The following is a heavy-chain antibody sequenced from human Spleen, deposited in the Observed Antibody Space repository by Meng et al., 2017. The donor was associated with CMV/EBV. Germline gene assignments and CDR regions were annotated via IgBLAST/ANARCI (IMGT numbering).Heavy chain of an antibody. J-gene: IGHJ6*02. V-gene: IGHV3-30*02. CDR3: ARDYQVLW. CDR1: GFTFSNAY. Sequence: GESLKISCAASGFTFSNAYMSWVRQAPGKGLEWVAFIRPDGTNKFYADSVKGRFTISRDNSKNTLYLQLSSLRTEDTALYFCARDYQVLWWGQGTTVTVSS. CDR2: IRPDGTNK. D-gene: IGHD2-2*01.